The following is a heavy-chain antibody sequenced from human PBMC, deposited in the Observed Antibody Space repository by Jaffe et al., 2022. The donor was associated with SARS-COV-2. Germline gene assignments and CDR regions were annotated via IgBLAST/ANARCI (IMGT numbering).Heavy chain of an antibody. V-gene: IGHV1-2*02. D-gene: IGHD3-3*01. CDR2: INPNSGGT. CDR3: ARDQSDEWSGYYTGGWFDP. Sequence: QVQLVQSGAEVKKPGASVKVSCKASGYTFTGYYMHWVRQAPGQGLEWMGWINPNSGGTNYAQKFQGRVTMTRDTSISTAYMELSRLRSDDTAVYYCARDQSDEWSGYYTGGWFDPWGQGTLVTVSS. CDR1: GYTFTGYY. J-gene: IGHJ5*02.